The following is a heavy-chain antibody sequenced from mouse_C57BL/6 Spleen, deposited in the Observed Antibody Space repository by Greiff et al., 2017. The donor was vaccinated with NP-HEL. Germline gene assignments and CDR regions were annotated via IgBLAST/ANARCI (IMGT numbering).Heavy chain of an antibody. CDR3: AREGGYYYGTSAMDY. J-gene: IGHJ4*01. CDR1: GYTFTDYY. D-gene: IGHD1-1*01. Sequence: QVQLKQSGAELVKPGASVKISCKASGYTFTDYYINWVQQRPGQGLEWLGKIGPGSGSTYYNEKFKGKATLTADKSSSTAYMQLSSLTSEDSEVYFCAREGGYYYGTSAMDYWGQGTSVTVSS. CDR2: IGPGSGST. V-gene: IGHV1-77*01.